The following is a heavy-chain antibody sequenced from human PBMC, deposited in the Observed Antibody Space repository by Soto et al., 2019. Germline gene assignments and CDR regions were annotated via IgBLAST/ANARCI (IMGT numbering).Heavy chain of an antibody. V-gene: IGHV1-69*01. J-gene: IGHJ6*02. CDR2: IIPIFGTA. Sequence: QVQVVQSGAEVKKPGSSVKVSCKASGGTFSSYAISWVRQAPGQGLEWMGGIIPIFGTANYAQKFQGRVTSTADESTGTADMELSSLRAKDRGVYYCARDEVGATNYYGMDVWGQGTTVPVS. D-gene: IGHD1-26*01. CDR1: GGTFSSYA. CDR3: ARDEVGATNYYGMDV.